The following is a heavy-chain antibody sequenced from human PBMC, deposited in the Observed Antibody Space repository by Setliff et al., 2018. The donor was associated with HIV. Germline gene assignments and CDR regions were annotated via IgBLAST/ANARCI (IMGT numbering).Heavy chain of an antibody. CDR2: IHFTGST. V-gene: IGHV4-59*12. CDR3: ARDGRDGSGYRTFDY. CDR1: GASIWNYY. D-gene: IGHD3-22*01. Sequence: SETLSLTCTVSGASIWNYYWSWIRQAPGKGLEWIGFIHFTGSTYYNPSLKSRVTISVDTSKNQFSLKLISATAADTALYYCARDGRDGSGYRTFDYWGRGTLVTVSS. J-gene: IGHJ4*02.